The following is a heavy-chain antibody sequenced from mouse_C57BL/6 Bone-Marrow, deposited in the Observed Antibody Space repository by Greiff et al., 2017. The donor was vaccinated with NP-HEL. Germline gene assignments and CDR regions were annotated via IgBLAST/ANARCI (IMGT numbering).Heavy chain of an antibody. Sequence: EVKVVESGGDLVKPGGSLKLSCAASGFTFSSYGMSWVRQTPDKRLEWVATISSGGSYTYYPDSVKGRFTISRDNAKNTLYLQMSSLKSEDTAMYYCARPGGSSYNWYFDVWGTGTTVTVSS. CDR2: ISSGGSYT. CDR1: GFTFSSYG. V-gene: IGHV5-6*01. J-gene: IGHJ1*03. CDR3: ARPGGSSYNWYFDV. D-gene: IGHD1-1*01.